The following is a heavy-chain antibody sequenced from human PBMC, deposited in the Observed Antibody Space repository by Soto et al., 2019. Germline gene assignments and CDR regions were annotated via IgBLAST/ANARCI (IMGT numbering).Heavy chain of an antibody. CDR2: LSYAGTT. V-gene: IGHV4-39*02. D-gene: IGHD6-6*01. J-gene: IGHJ4*02. CDR1: GGSISSSNNY. Sequence: PSETLSLTCTVSGGSISSSNNYWGWIRQPPGKGLEWVGTLSYAGTTYYNPSLKSRVAVSAETSDNHFSLQLTSVTAADTAVYYCASALRNVARPFDYWGQATLVTLSS. CDR3: ASALRNVARPFDY.